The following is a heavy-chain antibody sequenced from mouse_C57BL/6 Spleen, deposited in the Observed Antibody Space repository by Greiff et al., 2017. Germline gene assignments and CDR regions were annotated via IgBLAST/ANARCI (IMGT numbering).Heavy chain of an antibody. D-gene: IGHD1-1*01. CDR2: IYPGDGDT. J-gene: IGHJ3*01. V-gene: IGHV1-80*01. CDR1: GYAFSSYW. CDR3: ARWDYGSSEGFAY. Sequence: VKLMESGAELVKPGASVKISCKASGYAFSSYWMNWVKQRPGKGLEWIGQIYPGDGDTNYNGKFKGKATLTADKSSSTAYMQLSSLTSEDSAVDFCARWDYGSSEGFAYWGQGTLVTVSA.